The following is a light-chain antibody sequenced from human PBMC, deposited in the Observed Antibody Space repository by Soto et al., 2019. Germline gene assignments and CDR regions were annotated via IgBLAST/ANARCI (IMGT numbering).Light chain of an antibody. Sequence: SYELTQTPSVSVSPGQTARITCSGDALPKQNAYWYQQKPGQAPVLVIYKDIKRPSGIPERFSGSSSGTTVTLTISRVQAEDEADYYCQSADNSGIYYVFGTGTKLTVL. CDR3: QSADNSGIYYV. CDR2: KDI. V-gene: IGLV3-25*03. CDR1: ALPKQN. J-gene: IGLJ1*01.